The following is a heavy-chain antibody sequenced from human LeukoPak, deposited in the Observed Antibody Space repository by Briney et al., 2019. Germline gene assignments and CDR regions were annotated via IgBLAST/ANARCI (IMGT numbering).Heavy chain of an antibody. D-gene: IGHD3-10*01. CDR2: IYYSGST. CDR1: GDSINNYY. J-gene: IGHJ4*02. CDR3: ARHRGSGSPYFDY. V-gene: IGHV4-59*08. Sequence: SETLSLTCTVSGDSINNYYWSWIRQSPGKGLEWIGYIYYSGSTKYNPSLKSRVTISVDTSKNEFSLKLSSVTAADTAVYYCARHRGSGSPYFDYWGQGTLVTVSS.